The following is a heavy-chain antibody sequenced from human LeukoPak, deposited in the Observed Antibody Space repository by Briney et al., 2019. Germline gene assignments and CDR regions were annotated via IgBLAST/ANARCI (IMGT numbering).Heavy chain of an antibody. J-gene: IGHJ4*02. CDR1: VGTFSSYA. Sequence: ASVRVSCKASVGTFSSYAISWVRQAPGQGREWVGRIIPILGIANYAQKFQGRVTITADKSTSTAYMELSSLRSEDTAVYYCARDRLNSGYVPLDYWGQGTLVTVSS. V-gene: IGHV1-69*04. CDR2: IIPILGIA. CDR3: ARDRLNSGYVPLDY. D-gene: IGHD5-12*01.